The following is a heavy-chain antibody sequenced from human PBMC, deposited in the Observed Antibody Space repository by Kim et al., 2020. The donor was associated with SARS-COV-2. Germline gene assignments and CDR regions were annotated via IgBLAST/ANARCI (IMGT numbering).Heavy chain of an antibody. CDR2: IKSKTNGGTT. CDR3: TSDFGDYCGGDCYSLV. Sequence: GGSLRLSCAASGFTFRNAWMNWVRQAPGKGLEWVGRIKSKTNGGTTGYAAPVKGRFTISRDDSKNTLYLQMNSLKTEDTAVYYCTSDFGDYCGGDCYSLVWGQRTTVTLSS. V-gene: IGHV3-15*01. J-gene: IGHJ6*02. CDR1: GFTFRNAW. D-gene: IGHD2-21*02.